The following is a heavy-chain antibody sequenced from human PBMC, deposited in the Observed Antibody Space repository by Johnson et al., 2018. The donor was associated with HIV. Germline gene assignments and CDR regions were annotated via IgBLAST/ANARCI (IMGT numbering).Heavy chain of an antibody. J-gene: IGHJ3*02. Sequence: QEQLVESGGGVVQPGRSLRLSCAASGFTFSSYVMHWVRQPPGKGLEWVAVISNDGINKYYVDSVKGRFTISRDNSKNTLYLQMNSLRPEDTAVYYCAKTPGDNWYYSEGTDAFDIWGQGTMVTVSS. CDR3: AKTPGDNWYYSEGTDAFDI. CDR2: ISNDGINK. CDR1: GFTFSSYV. D-gene: IGHD3-22*01. V-gene: IGHV3-30*18.